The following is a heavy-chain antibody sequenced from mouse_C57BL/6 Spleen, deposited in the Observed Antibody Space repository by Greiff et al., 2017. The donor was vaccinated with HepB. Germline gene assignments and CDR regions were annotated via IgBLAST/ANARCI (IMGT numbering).Heavy chain of an antibody. CDR3: ARGRERDYFDY. V-gene: IGHV3-1*01. Sequence: EVQLQESGPGMVKPSQSLSLTCTVTGYSITSGYDWHWIRHFPGNKLEWMGYISYSGSTNYNPSLKSRISITHDTSKNHFFLKLNSVTTEDTATYYCARGRERDYFDYWGQGTTLTVSS. J-gene: IGHJ2*01. CDR2: ISYSGST. CDR1: GYSITSGYD.